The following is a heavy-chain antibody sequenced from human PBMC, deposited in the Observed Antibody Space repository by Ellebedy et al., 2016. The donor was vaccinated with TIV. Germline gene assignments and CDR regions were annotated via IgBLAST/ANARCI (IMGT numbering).Heavy chain of an antibody. CDR2: IRYDGSKK. V-gene: IGHV3-30*02. CDR1: GLSFSSYG. CDR3: AKAFASSYCGGDCYSRIDY. D-gene: IGHD2-21*02. Sequence: PGGSLRLSCGASGLSFSSYGMHWVRQAPGKGLEWAAFIRYDGSKKWYADSVKGRFTISRDNSKNTLFLQMNSLRAEDTAVYYCAKAFASSYCGGDCYSRIDYWGQGTPVTVSS. J-gene: IGHJ4*02.